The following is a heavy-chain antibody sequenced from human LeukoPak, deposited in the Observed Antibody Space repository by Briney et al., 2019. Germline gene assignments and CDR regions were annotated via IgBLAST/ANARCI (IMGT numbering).Heavy chain of an antibody. Sequence: SQTLSLTCTVSGGSISSGDYYWSWIRQPPGKGLEWIGYIYYSGSTYYNPSLKSRVTISVDTSKNQFSLKLSSVTAADTAVYYCARGRGWLRPFDYWGREPWSPSPQ. J-gene: IGHJ4*02. D-gene: IGHD5-12*01. CDR1: GGSISSGDYY. CDR3: ARGRGWLRPFDY. V-gene: IGHV4-30-4*08. CDR2: IYYSGST.